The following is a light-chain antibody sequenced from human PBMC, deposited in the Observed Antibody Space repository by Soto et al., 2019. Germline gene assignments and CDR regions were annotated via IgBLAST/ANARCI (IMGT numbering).Light chain of an antibody. J-gene: IGKJ1*01. CDR3: QKYNSAPWT. CDR2: AAS. CDR1: QSVSNSY. V-gene: IGKV3-20*01. Sequence: EIVLTQSPGTLSLSPGERVTLSCRASQSVSNSYLAWYQQKPGQAPRLLIYAASTRATGIPDRFSGGGSGTDFTLTISSLQPEDVATYYCQKYNSAPWTFGQGTKVDIK.